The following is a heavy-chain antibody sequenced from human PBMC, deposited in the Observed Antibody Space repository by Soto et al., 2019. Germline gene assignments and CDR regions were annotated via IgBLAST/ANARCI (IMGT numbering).Heavy chain of an antibody. CDR2: IYYSGST. CDR1: GGSISSRGYY. CDR3: ARADIVLVPAAMGQLWP. V-gene: IGHV4-39*07. Sequence: ASETLSLTCTVSGGSISSRGYYWGWIRQPPGKGLEWIGTIYYSGSTYYNTSLKSRVTKSVDTSKNQFSLKLSTVTAADTSVYFCARADIVLVPAAMGQLWPWGQGTLVTVSS. J-gene: IGHJ5*02. D-gene: IGHD2-2*01.